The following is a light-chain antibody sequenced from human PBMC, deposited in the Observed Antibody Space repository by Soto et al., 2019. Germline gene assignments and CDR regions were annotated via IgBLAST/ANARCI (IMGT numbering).Light chain of an antibody. CDR3: AAWDDSLSAHYV. V-gene: IGLV1-47*01. CDR1: SSNIGSNY. CDR2: RNN. Sequence: QSALTQPPSASGTPGQRVTISCSGSSSNIGSNYVYWYQQLPGTAPKLLIYRNNQRPSGVPDRLSGSKSGTSASLAISGLRSEDEADYYCAAWDDSLSAHYVFGTGTKVTVL. J-gene: IGLJ1*01.